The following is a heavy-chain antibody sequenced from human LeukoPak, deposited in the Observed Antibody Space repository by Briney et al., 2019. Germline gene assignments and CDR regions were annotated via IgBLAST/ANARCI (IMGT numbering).Heavy chain of an antibody. J-gene: IGHJ4*02. V-gene: IGHV1-69*01. CDR1: GGTFSSYA. Sequence: GASVKVSCKASGGTFSSYAISWVRQAPGQGLEWMGGIIPTFGTANYAQKFQGRVTITADESTSTAYMELSSLRSEDTAVYYCARERPAYSYGEPVPFDYWGQGTLVTVSS. CDR3: ARERPAYSYGEPVPFDY. CDR2: IIPTFGTA. D-gene: IGHD5-18*01.